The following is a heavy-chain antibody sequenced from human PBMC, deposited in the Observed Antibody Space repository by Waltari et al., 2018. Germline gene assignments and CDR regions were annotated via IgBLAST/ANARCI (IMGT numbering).Heavy chain of an antibody. CDR2: IYSEGRT. CDR1: GFTVTGKF. CDR3: AGRLPQVNYFDY. Sequence: EVQLVESGGGLVQPGGSLRLSCAASGFTVTGKFMAWVRQTPGKGLEYISVIYSEGRTVFPDSVKGRFTISRDNSKNTLDLQMNSVRADDTAVYYCAGRLPQVNYFDYWGLGTLVTVSS. V-gene: IGHV3-53*01. J-gene: IGHJ4*02.